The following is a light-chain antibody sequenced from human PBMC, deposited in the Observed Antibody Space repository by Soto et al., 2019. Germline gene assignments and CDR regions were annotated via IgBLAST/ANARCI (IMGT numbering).Light chain of an antibody. CDR3: QQSYSNPRT. J-gene: IGKJ1*01. CDR1: QSISTY. V-gene: IGKV1-39*01. CDR2: ATS. Sequence: DIQMTQSPSSLSASVGDRVTITCRASQSISTYLIWYQQKPGKASKLLIYATSSLQSGVPSRFSGSGSGTDFTLTISSLQPADFATYYCQQSYSNPRTFGHGTKVDIK.